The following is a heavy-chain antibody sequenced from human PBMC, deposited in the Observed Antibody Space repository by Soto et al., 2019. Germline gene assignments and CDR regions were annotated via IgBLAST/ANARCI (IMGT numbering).Heavy chain of an antibody. Sequence: ASVKVSCKASGYTFTSYYMHWVRQTPGQGLEWMGVINPSGGSTSYAQKFQGRVTMTRDTSTSIVYMELSSLRSEDTAVYYCARVDAGHDAFDIWGQGTMVTVSS. CDR2: INPSGGST. CDR3: ARVDAGHDAFDI. V-gene: IGHV1-46*03. CDR1: GYTFTSYY. J-gene: IGHJ3*02. D-gene: IGHD2-2*01.